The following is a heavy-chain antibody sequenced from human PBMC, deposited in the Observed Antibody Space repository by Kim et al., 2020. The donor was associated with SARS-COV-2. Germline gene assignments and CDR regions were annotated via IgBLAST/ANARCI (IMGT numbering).Heavy chain of an antibody. J-gene: IGHJ4*02. D-gene: IGHD3-10*01. CDR2: ISYDGSNK. V-gene: IGHV3-30*18. CDR3: AKRTWFGELPGDY. Sequence: GGSLRLSCAASGFTFSSYGMHWVRQAPGKGLEWVAVISYDGSNKYYADSVKGRFTISRDNSKNTLYLQMNSLRAEDTAVYYCAKRTWFGELPGDYWGQGTLGSISS. CDR1: GFTFSSYG.